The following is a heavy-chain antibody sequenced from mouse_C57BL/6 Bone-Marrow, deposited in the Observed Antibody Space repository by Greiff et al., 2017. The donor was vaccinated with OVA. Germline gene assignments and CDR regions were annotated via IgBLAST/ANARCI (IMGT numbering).Heavy chain of an antibody. CDR1: GYSFTGYF. V-gene: IGHV1-20*01. Sequence: VQLQQSGPELVKPGDSVKISCKASGYSFTGYFMNWVMQSHGKSLEWIGRINPYNGDTFYTQKFTGKATLTVDKSTSPVHLELRSRTTEDSAVYDCARRERSPFADWGQGTLVTVSA. J-gene: IGHJ3*01. CDR2: INPYNGDT. CDR3: ARRERSPFAD.